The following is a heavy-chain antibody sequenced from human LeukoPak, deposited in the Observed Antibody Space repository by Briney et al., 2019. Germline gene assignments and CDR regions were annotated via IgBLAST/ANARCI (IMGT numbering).Heavy chain of an antibody. J-gene: IGHJ4*02. D-gene: IGHD3-22*01. CDR3: AREDLYYYDSSGNFDY. Sequence: EASVKVSCKASGGTFSSYAISWVRQAPGQGLEWMGGIIPIFGTANYAQKFQGRVTITADESTSTAYMELSSLRSEDTAVYYCAREDLYYYDSSGNFDYWGQGTLVTVSS. CDR1: GGTFSSYA. V-gene: IGHV1-69*13. CDR2: IIPIFGTA.